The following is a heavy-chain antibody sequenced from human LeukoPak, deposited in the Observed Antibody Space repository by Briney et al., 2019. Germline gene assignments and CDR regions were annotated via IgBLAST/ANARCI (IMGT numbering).Heavy chain of an antibody. J-gene: IGHJ5*02. CDR3: ARGGMAAGVSDNWFDP. D-gene: IGHD6-25*01. V-gene: IGHV4-39*01. Sequence: PSGTLSLTCSVSGGSISSSSYYWGWIRLPPGKGLEWIGSIFYSGSTYYNPSLKSRVTISVDTSKNQFSLRLSSVTAADTAVYYCARGGMAAGVSDNWFDPWGQGTLVTVSS. CDR1: GGSISSSSYY. CDR2: IFYSGST.